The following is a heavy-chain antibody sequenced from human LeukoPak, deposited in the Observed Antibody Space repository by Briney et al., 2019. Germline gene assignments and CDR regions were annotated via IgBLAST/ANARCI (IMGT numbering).Heavy chain of an antibody. D-gene: IGHD5-18*01. CDR3: AKASQRGYSYLDWFDP. V-gene: IGHV3-23*01. CDR1: GFTFSSYA. CDR2: ISGSGGST. J-gene: IGHJ5*02. Sequence: GGSLRLSCAASGFTFSSYAMSWVRQAPGKGLEWVSAISGSGGSTYYADSVKGRFTTSRDNSKNTLYLQMNSLRAEDTAVYYCAKASQRGYSYLDWFDPWGQGTLVTVSS.